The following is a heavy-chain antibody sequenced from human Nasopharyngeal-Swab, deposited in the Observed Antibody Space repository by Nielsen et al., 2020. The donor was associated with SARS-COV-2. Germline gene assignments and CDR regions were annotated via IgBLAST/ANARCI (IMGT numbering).Heavy chain of an antibody. D-gene: IGHD3-22*01. CDR1: GYTFTSYD. Sequence: ASVKVSCKASGYTFTSYDINWVRQATGQGLEWMGWMNPNSGNTGYAQKFQGRVTMTRNTSISTAYMELSSLRSEDTAVYCCARLGASSRMGTMIVVALYYFDYWGQGTLVTVSS. CDR3: ARLGASSRMGTMIVVALYYFDY. J-gene: IGHJ4*02. CDR2: MNPNSGNT. V-gene: IGHV1-8*01.